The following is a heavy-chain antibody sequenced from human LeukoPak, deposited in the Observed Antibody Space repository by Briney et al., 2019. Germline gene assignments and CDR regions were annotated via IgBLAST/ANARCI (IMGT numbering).Heavy chain of an antibody. J-gene: IGHJ6*03. D-gene: IGHD1-26*01. Sequence: QPGGSLRLSCAASGFTSSVHYMDWVRQAPGKGLEWIGRSRNKANSYSTEYAASVKGRFTISRDESENSLYLQMNGLKTEDTAVYYCGVGASIANYYSYMDVWGKGTTVTVSS. CDR2: SRNKANSYST. CDR1: GFTSSVHY. V-gene: IGHV3-72*01. CDR3: GVGASIANYYSYMDV.